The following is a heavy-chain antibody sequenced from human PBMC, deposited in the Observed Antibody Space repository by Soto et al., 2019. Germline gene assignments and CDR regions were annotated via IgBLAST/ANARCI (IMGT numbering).Heavy chain of an antibody. CDR2: ISWNSGSI. CDR3: ARIGELPDAFDI. V-gene: IGHV3-9*01. Sequence: GGSLRLSCAASGFTFDDYAMHWVRQAPGKGLEWVSGISWNSGSICYADSVKGRFTISRDNAKNSLYLQMNSLRAEDTALYYCARIGELPDAFDIWGQGTMVTVSS. D-gene: IGHD1-26*01. CDR1: GFTFDDYA. J-gene: IGHJ3*02.